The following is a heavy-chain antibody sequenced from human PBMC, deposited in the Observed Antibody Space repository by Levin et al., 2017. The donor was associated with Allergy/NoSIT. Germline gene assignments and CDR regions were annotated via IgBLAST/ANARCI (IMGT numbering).Heavy chain of an antibody. V-gene: IGHV4-59*11. CDR3: ARDIWFGSYWGNWFDP. J-gene: IGHJ5*02. D-gene: IGHD3-10*01. Sequence: SETLSLTCTVSGGSITTHSWSWIRQPPGKGLEWIGYIFYSGRTDYNPSLESRVIILMDTSKNQFSLKLSSVSDADTAMYYCARDIWFGSYWGNWFDPWGQGTLVTVSS. CDR1: GGSITTHS. CDR2: IFYSGRT.